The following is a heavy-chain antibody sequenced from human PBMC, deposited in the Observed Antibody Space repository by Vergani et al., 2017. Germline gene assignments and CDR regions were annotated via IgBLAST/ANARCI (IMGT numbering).Heavy chain of an antibody. J-gene: IGHJ3*01. Sequence: QVQLVQSGAEVKKPGASVKVSCKVSGYTLTELSMHWVRPAPGKGLEWMGGFDPEDGETIYAQKFQGRVTMTEDTSISTAYMELSRLTSDDTAVYYCARLLGDLFDAFDFWGQGTMVTVSS. V-gene: IGHV1-24*01. CDR2: FDPEDGET. CDR3: ARLLGDLFDAFDF. D-gene: IGHD2-21*02. CDR1: GYTLTELS.